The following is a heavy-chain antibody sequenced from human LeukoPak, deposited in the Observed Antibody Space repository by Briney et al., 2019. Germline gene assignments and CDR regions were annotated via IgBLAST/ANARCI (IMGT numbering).Heavy chain of an antibody. J-gene: IGHJ5*02. CDR1: GGTFSSYA. CDR3: ARDNSVRDEAWWFNP. D-gene: IGHD5-24*01. V-gene: IGHV1-18*01. Sequence: VASVKVSCKASGGTFSSYAISWVRQAPGQGLEWVGWISADNGNTNYAQNFQGRVTVTTDTSTSTDYLELSSLRSEDTAVYYCARDNSVRDEAWWFNPWGQGTLVTVSS. CDR2: ISADNGNT.